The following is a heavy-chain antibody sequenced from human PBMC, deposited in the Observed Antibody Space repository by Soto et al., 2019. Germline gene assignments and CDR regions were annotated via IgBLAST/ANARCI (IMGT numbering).Heavy chain of an antibody. D-gene: IGHD3-22*01. V-gene: IGHV4-39*01. CDR1: GGSISNSGYY. J-gene: IGHJ4*02. CDR2: IYYRGNT. Sequence: QLQLQESGPGLVKPSETLSLTCTVSGGSISNSGYYWGWIRQPPGKGLEWIGSIYYRGNTYYNPSPKSPVIISVDTSKNQLSLNLSSVTAADTAVYYCARHRYYYDSSGYAQLYYFDYWGQGTLVTVSS. CDR3: ARHRYYYDSSGYAQLYYFDY.